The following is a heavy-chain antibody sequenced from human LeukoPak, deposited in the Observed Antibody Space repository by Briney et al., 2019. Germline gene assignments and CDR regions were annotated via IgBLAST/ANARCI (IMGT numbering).Heavy chain of an antibody. CDR1: GFTFSSYG. CDR2: ISYDGSNK. D-gene: IGHD3-10*01. J-gene: IGHJ4*02. Sequence: GGSLRLSCAASGFTFSSYGMHWVRQAPGKGLEWVAVISYDGSNKYYADSVKGRFTISRDNSKNTLYLQMNSLRAEDTAVYYCAKGKVWFGIQDYYFDYWGQGTLVTVSS. V-gene: IGHV3-30*18. CDR3: AKGKVWFGIQDYYFDY.